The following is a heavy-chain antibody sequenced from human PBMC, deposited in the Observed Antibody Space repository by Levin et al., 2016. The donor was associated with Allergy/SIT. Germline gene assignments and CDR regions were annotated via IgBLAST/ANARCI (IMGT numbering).Heavy chain of an antibody. J-gene: IGHJ5*02. CDR2: IDPSDSYT. D-gene: IGHD1-1*01. V-gene: IGHV5-10-1*01. CDR1: GYSFTSYW. Sequence: KVSCKGSGYSFTSYWISWVRQMPGKGLEWMGRIDPSDSYTNYSPSFQGHVTISADKSISTAYLQWSSLKASDTAMYYCARQNWNDVANWFDPWGQGTLVTVSS. CDR3: ARQNWNDVANWFDP.